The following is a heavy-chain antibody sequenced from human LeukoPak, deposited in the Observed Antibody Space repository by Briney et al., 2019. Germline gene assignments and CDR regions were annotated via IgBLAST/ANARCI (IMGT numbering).Heavy chain of an antibody. Sequence: PGGSLRLSCAASGFTFSSYGMHWVRQAPGKGLEWVAVISYDGSNKYYADSVKGRFTISRDNSKNTLYLQMNSLRAEDTAVYYCAKTISVDTAMGLDAFDIWGQGTMVTVSS. V-gene: IGHV3-30*18. CDR2: ISYDGSNK. CDR1: GFTFSSYG. CDR3: AKTISVDTAMGLDAFDI. D-gene: IGHD5-18*01. J-gene: IGHJ3*02.